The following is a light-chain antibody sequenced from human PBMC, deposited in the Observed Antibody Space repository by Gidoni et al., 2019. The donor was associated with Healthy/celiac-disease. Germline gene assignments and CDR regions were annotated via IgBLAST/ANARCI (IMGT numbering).Light chain of an antibody. CDR2: GAS. J-gene: IGKJ2*01. CDR1: QSVSSSY. V-gene: IGKV3-20*01. CDR3: QQYGSSPQDT. Sequence: IVLTPTPGTLSLSPRERATLSCSASQSVSSSYLAWYQQQPGQAPRLLIYGASSRATGIPDRFSGSGSGTDFTLTISRLEPEDFVVYYCQQYGSSPQDTFXQXTKLEIK.